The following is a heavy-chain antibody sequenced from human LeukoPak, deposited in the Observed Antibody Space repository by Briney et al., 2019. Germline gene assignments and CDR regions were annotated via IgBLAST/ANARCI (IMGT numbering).Heavy chain of an antibody. CDR3: ARGRAGYGMDV. J-gene: IGHJ6*02. CDR2: IYHSGST. Sequence: SETLSLTYAVSGGSISSGGYSWSWIRQPPGKGLEWIGYIYHSGSTYYNPSLKSRVTISVDRSKNQFSLKLSSVTAADTAVYYCARGRAGYGMDVWGQGTTVTVSS. CDR1: GGSISSGGYS. V-gene: IGHV4-30-2*01.